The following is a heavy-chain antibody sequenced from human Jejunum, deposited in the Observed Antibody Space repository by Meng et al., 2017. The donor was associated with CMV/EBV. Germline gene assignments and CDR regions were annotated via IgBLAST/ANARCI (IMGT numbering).Heavy chain of an antibody. Sequence: GKLCGSGGGLVKPGGSLRLSCAASGFTFSSYSMSWVRQAPGKGLEWVSTITESGDTTSYADSLKGRFTISRDNSKNTLYLQMNGLRADDTAIYYCAKEWGAQLLPDYWGQGTLVTVSS. CDR1: GFTFSSYS. CDR2: ITESGDTT. V-gene: IGHV3-23*01. CDR3: AKEWGAQLLPDY. D-gene: IGHD4-23*01. J-gene: IGHJ4*02.